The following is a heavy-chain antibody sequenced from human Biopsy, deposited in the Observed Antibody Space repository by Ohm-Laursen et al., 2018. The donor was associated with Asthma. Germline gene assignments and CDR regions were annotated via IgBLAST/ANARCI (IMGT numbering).Heavy chain of an antibody. J-gene: IGHJ5*02. V-gene: IGHV2-5*02. CDR1: GFSLRTPGVG. CDR3: ALSQDSGFDDHSPSWFDP. CDR2: LYWDDYN. D-gene: IGHD3-9*01. Sequence: TQTLTLTISFSGFSLRTPGVGVGWIRQSPGKALEWLALLYWDDYNLFRPSLKRRLTITKDPSKNQVVLTMTKMDSVDSGTYYCALSQDSGFDDHSPSWFDPWGQGTLVTVSS.